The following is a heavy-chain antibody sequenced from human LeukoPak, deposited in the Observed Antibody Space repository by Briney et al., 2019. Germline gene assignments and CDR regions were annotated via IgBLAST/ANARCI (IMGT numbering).Heavy chain of an antibody. V-gene: IGHV5-51*01. J-gene: IGHJ4*02. CDR3: TIRYSGSYNDY. Sequence: GESLKISCKGSGYDFTSNWIGWVRQMPGKGLEWMGIIYPGDSDTRYGPSFQGQVIISTDKSINTSYLQWSSLEASDTAMYFCTIRYSGSYNDYWGQGTLVTVSS. D-gene: IGHD1-26*01. CDR2: IYPGDSDT. CDR1: GYDFTSNW.